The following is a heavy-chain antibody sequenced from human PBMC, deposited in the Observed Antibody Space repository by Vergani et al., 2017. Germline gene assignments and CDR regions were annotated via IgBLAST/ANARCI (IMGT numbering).Heavy chain of an antibody. D-gene: IGHD3-9*01. J-gene: IGHJ4*02. CDR1: GGSISSGDYY. CDR3: ARDQALRYFDWLSGFDY. Sequence: QVQLQESGPGLVKPSQTLSLTCTVSGGSISSGDYYWSWIRQPPGKGLEWIGYIYYSGSTYYNPSLKSRVTISVDTSKNQFSLKLSSVTAADTAVSYCARDQALRYFDWLSGFDYWGQGTLVTVSS. CDR2: IYYSGST. V-gene: IGHV4-30-4*01.